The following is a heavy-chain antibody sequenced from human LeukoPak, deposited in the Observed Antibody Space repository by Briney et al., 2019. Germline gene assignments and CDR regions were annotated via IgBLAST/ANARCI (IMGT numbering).Heavy chain of an antibody. V-gene: IGHV5-51*01. J-gene: IGHJ4*02. Sequence: GESLKISCKGSGYSFTYWIGWVRQMPGKGLEWMGIIYSGDSHTKYSPSFQGRVTISADKSISTAYLQWSSLEASDTAMYYCARQRYCTNGVCRYFDYWGQGTLVTVSS. CDR1: GYSFTYW. CDR2: IYSGDSHT. CDR3: ARQRYCTNGVCRYFDY. D-gene: IGHD2-8*01.